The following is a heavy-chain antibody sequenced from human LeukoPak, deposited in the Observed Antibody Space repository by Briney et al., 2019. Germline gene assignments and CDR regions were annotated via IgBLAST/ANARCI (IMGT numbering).Heavy chain of an antibody. CDR3: ATLAAALHFDY. J-gene: IGHJ4*02. D-gene: IGHD6-13*01. CDR1: GGSFSGYY. Sequence: SETLSLTCAVYGGSFSGYYWSWIRQPPGKGLEWIGEINHSGITNYNPSLKSRVTISVDTYKNQFSLKLSSVTAADTAVYYCATLAAALHFDYWGQGTLVTVSS. V-gene: IGHV4-34*01. CDR2: INHSGIT.